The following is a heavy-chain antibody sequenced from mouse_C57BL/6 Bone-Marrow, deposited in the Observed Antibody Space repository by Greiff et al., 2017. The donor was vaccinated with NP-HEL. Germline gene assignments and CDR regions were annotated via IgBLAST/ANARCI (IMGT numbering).Heavy chain of an antibody. CDR2: IDPADGET. V-gene: IGHV14-2*01. D-gene: IGHD1-1*01. J-gene: IGHJ4*01. CDR3: ARGGDYGSSYAMDY. Sequence: EVQLQQSGAELVKPGASVKLSCTASGFNIKDYYMHWVKQRTEQGLEWIGRIDPADGETKSAPKFQGKATLSADTSYNTAYLQLSSLTSEDTAVYYYARGGDYGSSYAMDYWCQGTSVTVSS. CDR1: GFNIKDYY.